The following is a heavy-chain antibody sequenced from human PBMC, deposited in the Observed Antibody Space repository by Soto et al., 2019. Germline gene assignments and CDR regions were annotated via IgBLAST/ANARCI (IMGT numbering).Heavy chain of an antibody. CDR1: ADTFSSYG. Sequence: QVQLVQAGGEVKRPGSSVRVSCKASADTFSSYGISWVRQAPGQGLDWMGGIIPFFNTPNYAQKFQGRVTITADESTSTAYMDLSSLRSEDTAMYYCAAESAYGGNPLAFLYWGQGTLVTVSS. J-gene: IGHJ4*02. CDR2: IIPFFNTP. D-gene: IGHD2-21*01. CDR3: AAESAYGGNPLAFLY. V-gene: IGHV1-69*01.